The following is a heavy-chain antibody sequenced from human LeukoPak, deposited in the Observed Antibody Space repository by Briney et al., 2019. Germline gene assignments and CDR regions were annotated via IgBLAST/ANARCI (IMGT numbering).Heavy chain of an antibody. CDR3: ATDGPYTAMVKGGDY. V-gene: IGHV1-24*01. Sequence: ASVKVSCKVSGYTLTELSMHWVRQGPGKGLEWMGGFDPEDGETIYAQKFQGRVTMTEDTSTDTAYMELSSLRSEDTAVYYCATDGPYTAMVKGGDYWGQGTLVTVSS. D-gene: IGHD5-18*01. J-gene: IGHJ4*02. CDR2: FDPEDGET. CDR1: GYTLTELS.